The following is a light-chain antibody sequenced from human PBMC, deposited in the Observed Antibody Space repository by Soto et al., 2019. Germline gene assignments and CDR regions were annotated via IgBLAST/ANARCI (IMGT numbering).Light chain of an antibody. CDR1: QGISSY. J-gene: IGKJ4*01. Sequence: DIQLTQSPSFLSASVGDRVTITCRASQGISSYLGWYQQKPGKAPKLLIYAASTLQSGVPSRFSGSGSGTEFTLTISSLQPEDFATYYCQQLNSYPLTFGGGTKVDIK. V-gene: IGKV1-9*01. CDR2: AAS. CDR3: QQLNSYPLT.